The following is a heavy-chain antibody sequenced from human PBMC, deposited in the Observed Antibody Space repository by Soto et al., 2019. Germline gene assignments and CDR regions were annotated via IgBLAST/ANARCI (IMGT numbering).Heavy chain of an antibody. J-gene: IGHJ4*02. D-gene: IGHD2-8*02. CDR1: GGSFSAYS. Sequence: QVQLQQWGAGLLKPSETLSLTCAVYGGSFSAYSWTWIRRPPGTGLEWIGEINHSGSTNYNPSLKSRVTISVDTSKNQFSLKLTSVTAADTAVYYCARDKITGLFDYWGQGALVTVSS. CDR2: INHSGST. CDR3: ARDKITGLFDY. V-gene: IGHV4-34*01.